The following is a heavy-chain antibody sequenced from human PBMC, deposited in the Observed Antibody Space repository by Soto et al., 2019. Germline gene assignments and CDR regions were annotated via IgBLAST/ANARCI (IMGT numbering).Heavy chain of an antibody. J-gene: IGHJ5*02. V-gene: IGHV4-31*03. Sequence: PSETLSLTCTVSGGSISSGGYYWSWIRQHPGKGLEWIGYIYYSGSTYYNPSLKSRVTISVDTSRNQFSLKLSSVTAADTAVYYCARYSPERYYDNSNYAPPSWLDPWGQGTLVTVSS. CDR2: IYYSGST. CDR1: GGSISSGGYY. D-gene: IGHD3-22*01. CDR3: ARYSPERYYDNSNYAPPSWLDP.